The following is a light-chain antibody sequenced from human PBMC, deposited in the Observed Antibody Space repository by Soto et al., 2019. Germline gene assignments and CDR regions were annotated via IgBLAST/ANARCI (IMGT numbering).Light chain of an antibody. J-gene: IGLJ1*01. V-gene: IGLV1-40*01. CDR3: QSYDSTLSARYV. CDR1: SSNIGAGYD. Sequence: QAVVTQPPSVSGAPGQRVTISCTGSSSNIGAGYDVHWYQQRPETAPKLLIFGTINRPSGVPDRFSGSKSGTSASLAITGLQAEDEGDYYCQSYDSTLSARYVFGTGNKLTVL. CDR2: GTI.